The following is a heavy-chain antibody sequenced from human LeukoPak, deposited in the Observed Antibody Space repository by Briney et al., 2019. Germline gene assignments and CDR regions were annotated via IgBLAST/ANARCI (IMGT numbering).Heavy chain of an antibody. CDR2: IVYDGSDK. J-gene: IGHJ4*02. V-gene: IGHV3-30*18. CDR3: AKDRRPRRYYDSSGQED. D-gene: IGHD3-22*01. CDR1: GFTFSYFG. Sequence: PGRSLRLSCAASGFTFSYFGMHWVRQAPGKGLEWVSVIVYDGSDKYYADSVKGRFTISRDNSKNTLYLQMNSLRAEDTAVYYCAKDRRPRRYYDSSGQEDWGQGTLVTVSS.